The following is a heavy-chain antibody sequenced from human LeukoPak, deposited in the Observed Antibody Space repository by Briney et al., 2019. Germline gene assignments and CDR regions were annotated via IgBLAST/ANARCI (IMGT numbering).Heavy chain of an antibody. J-gene: IGHJ5*02. V-gene: IGHV3-23*01. CDR1: GFTFSSYA. D-gene: IGHD1-14*01. CDR2: ISGSGGST. CDR3: ARDQGRNRLGWFDP. Sequence: PGGSLRLSCAASGFTFSSYAMSWVRQAPGKGLEWVSAISGSGGSTYYADSVKGRFTTSRDNSKNTLYLQMNSLRAEDTAIYYCARDQGRNRLGWFDPWGQGTLVTVSS.